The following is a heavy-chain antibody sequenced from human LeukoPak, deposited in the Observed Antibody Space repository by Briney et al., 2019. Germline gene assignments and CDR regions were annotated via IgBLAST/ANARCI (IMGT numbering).Heavy chain of an antibody. D-gene: IGHD6-19*01. V-gene: IGHV4-39*07. J-gene: IGHJ4*02. CDR3: ARGRTVAGD. Sequence: SGTLSLTCTVSGGSISSSSYYWGWIRQPPGKGLEWIGSIYYSGSTYYNPSLKSRVTISVDTSKNQFSLKLSSVTAADTAVYYCARGRTVAGDWGQGTLVTVSS. CDR2: IYYSGST. CDR1: GGSISSSSYY.